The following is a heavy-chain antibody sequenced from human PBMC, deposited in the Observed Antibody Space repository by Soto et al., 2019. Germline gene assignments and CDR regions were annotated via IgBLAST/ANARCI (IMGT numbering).Heavy chain of an antibody. Sequence: GASVKVSCKASGYTFTSYDINWVRQATGQGLEWMGWMNPNSGNTGYAQKFQGRVTMTRNTSISTAYMELSSLISEDTAVYYCARDRSSDSSGYYDYWGQGTLVTVSS. J-gene: IGHJ4*02. CDR1: GYTFTSYD. CDR3: ARDRSSDSSGYYDY. D-gene: IGHD3-22*01. V-gene: IGHV1-8*01. CDR2: MNPNSGNT.